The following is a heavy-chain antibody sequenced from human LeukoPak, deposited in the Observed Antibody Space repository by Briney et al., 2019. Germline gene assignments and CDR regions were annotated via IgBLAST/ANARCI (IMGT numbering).Heavy chain of an antibody. Sequence: ASVKVSCKASGYTFTSYGISWVRQAPGQGLEWMGWISAYNGNTNYAQKFQGRVTMTRDTSISTAYMELSRLRSDDTAVYYCARDAYSGYDGAFDIWGQGTMVTVSS. CDR1: GYTFTSYG. CDR3: ARDAYSGYDGAFDI. J-gene: IGHJ3*02. CDR2: ISAYNGNT. V-gene: IGHV1-18*01. D-gene: IGHD5-12*01.